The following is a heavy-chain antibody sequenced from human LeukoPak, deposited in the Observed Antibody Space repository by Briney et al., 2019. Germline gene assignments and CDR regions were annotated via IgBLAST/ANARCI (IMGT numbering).Heavy chain of an antibody. CDR2: ISGSGGST. V-gene: IGHV3-23*01. Sequence: PSETLSLTCAVYGGSFSGYYWSWIRQPPGKGLEWVSAISGSGGSTYYADSVKGRFTISRDNSKNTLYLQMNSLRAEDTAVYYCASARDIVVVPAYFDYWGQGTLVTVSS. J-gene: IGHJ4*02. D-gene: IGHD2-2*01. CDR3: ASARDIVVVPAYFDY. CDR1: GGSFSGYY.